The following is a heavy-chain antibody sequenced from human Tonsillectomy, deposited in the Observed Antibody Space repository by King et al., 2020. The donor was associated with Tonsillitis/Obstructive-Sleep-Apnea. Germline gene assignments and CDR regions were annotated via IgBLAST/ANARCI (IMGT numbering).Heavy chain of an antibody. CDR3: ASGLYFYY. CDR2: ISTYNART. Sequence: VQLVESGAEVKKPGASVKVSCKASGYTFTTYGITWVRQAPGQGLEWMGWISTYNARTNYAQKLQGRVTMTTDTSTSTAYMDLRSLTSDDTAVYYCASGLYFYYWGQGTLFTVSS. J-gene: IGHJ4*02. V-gene: IGHV1-18*01. D-gene: IGHD3-22*01. CDR1: GYTFTTYG.